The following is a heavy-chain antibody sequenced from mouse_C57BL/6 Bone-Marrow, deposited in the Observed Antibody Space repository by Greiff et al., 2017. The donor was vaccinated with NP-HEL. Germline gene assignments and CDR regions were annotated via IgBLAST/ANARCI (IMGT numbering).Heavy chain of an antibody. Sequence: EVQLQESGPVLVKPGASVKMSCKASGYTFTDYYMNWVKQSHGKSLEWIGVINPYNGGTSYNQKFKGKATLTVDKSSSTAYMELNSLTSEDSAVYYCARGHYYGSSYESYWYFDVWGTGTTVTVSS. CDR3: ARGHYYGSSYESYWYFDV. V-gene: IGHV1-19*01. CDR1: GYTFTDYY. D-gene: IGHD1-1*01. J-gene: IGHJ1*03. CDR2: INPYNGGT.